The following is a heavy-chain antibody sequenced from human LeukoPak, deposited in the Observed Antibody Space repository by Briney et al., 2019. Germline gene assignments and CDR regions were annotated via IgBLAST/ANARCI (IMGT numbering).Heavy chain of an antibody. CDR1: GFTFSSYG. D-gene: IGHD2-2*01. CDR3: AKVGCSSTSCYEDGMDV. Sequence: GGSLRLSCAASGFTFSSYGMRWVRQAPGKGLEWVAVISYDGSNKYYADSVKGRFTISRDNSKNTLYLQMNSLRAEDTAVYYCAKVGCSSTSCYEDGMDVWGQGTTVTVSS. CDR2: ISYDGSNK. J-gene: IGHJ6*02. V-gene: IGHV3-30*18.